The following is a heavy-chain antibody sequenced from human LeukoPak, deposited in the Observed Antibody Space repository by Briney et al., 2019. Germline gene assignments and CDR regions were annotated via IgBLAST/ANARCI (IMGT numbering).Heavy chain of an antibody. CDR3: ARESETSGWSDF. V-gene: IGHV3-43*02. CDR2: SGDGGSA. D-gene: IGHD1-26*01. CDR1: GFIFDNYT. Sequence: GGSLRLSCAAPGFIFDNYTIHWVRQAPGKGLEWVSLSGDGGSAFYADSVRGRFTISRDNTRKSLSLQMSSLRSEDTALYYRARESETSGWSDFWSQGTLVTVSS. J-gene: IGHJ5*01.